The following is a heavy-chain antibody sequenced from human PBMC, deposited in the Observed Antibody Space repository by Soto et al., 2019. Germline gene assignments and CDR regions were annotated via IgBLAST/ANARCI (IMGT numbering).Heavy chain of an antibody. Sequence: HPGGSLRLSCAASGLIISSYWMSWVRQAPGKGLEWVANIKQDGSEKYYVDSVKGRFSISRDNAKNSLYLQMNSLRAEDTAVYYRARGGSAFDNWGQGTLVTVSS. D-gene: IGHD1-26*01. CDR3: ARGGSAFDN. CDR2: IKQDGSEK. CDR1: GLIISSYW. J-gene: IGHJ4*02. V-gene: IGHV3-7*01.